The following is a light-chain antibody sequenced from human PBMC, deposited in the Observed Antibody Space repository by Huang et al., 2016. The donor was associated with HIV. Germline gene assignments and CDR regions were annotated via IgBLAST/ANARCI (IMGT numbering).Light chain of an antibody. V-gene: IGKV1-17*03. J-gene: IGKJ1*01. CDR3: LQHHAYPRT. CDR2: AAS. Sequence: DIQMTQSPSAMSASVGDKVTITGRASQAISNYLVWFQQKPGRAPKRLIYAASSLQSGVPSRFSGSGYGTKFTLTISSLQPEDFATYYCLQHHAYPRTFGPGTKVEVK. CDR1: QAISNY.